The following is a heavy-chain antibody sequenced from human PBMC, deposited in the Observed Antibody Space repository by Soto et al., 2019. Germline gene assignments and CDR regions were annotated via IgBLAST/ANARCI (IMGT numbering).Heavy chain of an antibody. V-gene: IGHV2-5*02. CDR3: ARLTVNTASGWFDP. J-gene: IGHJ5*02. Sequence: GPTLVNPTQTLTLTCTFSGFSLSTSGVGVGWIRQPPGKALEWLALIYWDDDKRYSPSLKSRLTITKDTSKNQVVLTMTNMDPVDTATYYCARLTVNTASGWFDPWGQGTLVTVSS. D-gene: IGHD4-4*01. CDR2: IYWDDDK. CDR1: GFSLSTSGVG.